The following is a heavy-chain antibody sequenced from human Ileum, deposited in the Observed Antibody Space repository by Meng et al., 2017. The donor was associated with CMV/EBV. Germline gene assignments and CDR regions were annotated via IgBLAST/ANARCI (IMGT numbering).Heavy chain of an antibody. CDR1: GVSFIDYR. Sequence: GAGLWSPAETLSLTCAVYGVSFIDYRWTWFRQPPGKGLEWIGEINHSRITNYNPSLESRVTISIDTSRNQFSLKLTSVTAADTAVYFCARGKAVVTGHWGQGTLVTVSS. J-gene: IGHJ4*02. CDR3: ARGKAVVTGH. V-gene: IGHV4-34*01. D-gene: IGHD1-14*01. CDR2: INHSRIT.